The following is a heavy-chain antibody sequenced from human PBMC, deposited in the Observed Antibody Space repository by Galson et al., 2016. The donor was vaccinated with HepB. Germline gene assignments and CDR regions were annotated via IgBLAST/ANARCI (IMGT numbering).Heavy chain of an antibody. Sequence: SLRLSCAASGFFVTDYGMNWVRQAPGKGLEWVSGISVVGGETFYADSVKGRFTISRDKTENTVHLQMSSLRAEDTAIYYCAKDRDNVRYHQYGIDVWGQGTTVIVSS. CDR1: GFFVTDYG. V-gene: IGHV3-23*01. D-gene: IGHD3-16*02. CDR3: AKDRDNVRYHQYGIDV. J-gene: IGHJ6*02. CDR2: ISVVGGET.